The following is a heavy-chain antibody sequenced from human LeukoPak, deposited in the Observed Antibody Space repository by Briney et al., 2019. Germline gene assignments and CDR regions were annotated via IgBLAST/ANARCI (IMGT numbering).Heavy chain of an antibody. CDR3: AKDRRSDYYGSGSYAYFQH. Sequence: GGSLRLSCAASGFTFSSDAMSWVRQAPGKGLDWVSLISGSGGSTYYADSVKGRFTISRDNSKNTLYLQMNSLRAEDTAVYYCAKDRRSDYYGSGSYAYFQHWGQGTLVTVSS. CDR1: GFTFSSDA. CDR2: ISGSGGST. D-gene: IGHD3-10*01. J-gene: IGHJ1*01. V-gene: IGHV3-23*01.